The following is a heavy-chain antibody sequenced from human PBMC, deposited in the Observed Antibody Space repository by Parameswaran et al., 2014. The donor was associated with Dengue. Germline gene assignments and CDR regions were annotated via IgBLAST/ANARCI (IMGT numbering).Heavy chain of an antibody. Sequence: VRQAPGKGLEWVSALSGGGGSIYYADSVKGRFTISRDNSNNTLYLQMSSLRAEDTAVYYCAKHLASGSYLFDYWGQGTLVTVSS. J-gene: IGHJ4*02. D-gene: IGHD3-10*01. CDR3: AKHLASGSYLFDY. V-gene: IGHV3-23*01. CDR2: LSGGGGSI.